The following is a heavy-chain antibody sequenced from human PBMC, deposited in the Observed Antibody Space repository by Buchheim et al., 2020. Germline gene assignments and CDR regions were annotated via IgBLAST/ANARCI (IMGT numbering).Heavy chain of an antibody. CDR3: ARDLNDFWSGPYYYYGMDV. Sequence: EVQLVESGGGLVQPGGSLRLSCVTSGFTFSSHWMSWVRQAPGKGLEWVANIREEGSEKYNGDSVKGRFTISRDNSKNTLYLQMNSLRAEDTAVYYCARDLNDFWSGPYYYYGMDVWGQGTT. D-gene: IGHD3-3*01. V-gene: IGHV3-7*01. CDR1: GFTFSSHW. J-gene: IGHJ6*02. CDR2: IREEGSEK.